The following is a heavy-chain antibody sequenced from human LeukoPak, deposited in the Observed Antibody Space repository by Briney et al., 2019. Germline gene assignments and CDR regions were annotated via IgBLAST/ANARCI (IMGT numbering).Heavy chain of an antibody. CDR3: ARQIIDYGDYVAFDY. D-gene: IGHD4-17*01. V-gene: IGHV3-21*01. CDR1: GVTFSSYS. CDR2: ISSSSSYI. J-gene: IGHJ4*02. Sequence: GGSLRLSCAASGVTFSSYSMNWVRQAPGKGLEWVSSISSSSSYIYYADSVKGRFTISRDNAKNSLYLQMNSLRAEDTAVYYCARQIIDYGDYVAFDYWGQGTLVTVSS.